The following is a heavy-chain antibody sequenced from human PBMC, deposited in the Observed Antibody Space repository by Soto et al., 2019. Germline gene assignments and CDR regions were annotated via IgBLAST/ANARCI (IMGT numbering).Heavy chain of an antibody. Sequence: GASVKVSCKASGYTFTSYGIIWVRQAPGQGLELMGWISGYNNNKNYAQKYQARVTMTTDTSTRTAYVELRSLRSDDTAVYYCARVGAIAPAEGDYWGQGTLVTVSS. CDR2: ISGYNNNK. CDR1: GYTFTSYG. V-gene: IGHV1-18*01. J-gene: IGHJ4*02. CDR3: ARVGAIAPAEGDY. D-gene: IGHD6-13*01.